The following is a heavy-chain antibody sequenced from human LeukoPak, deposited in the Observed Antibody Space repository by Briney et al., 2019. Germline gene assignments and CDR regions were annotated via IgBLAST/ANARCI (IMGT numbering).Heavy chain of an antibody. D-gene: IGHD3-22*01. V-gene: IGHV3-23*01. CDR3: AKDMTMIVVAITNLFDY. CDR2: ISGSGGST. J-gene: IGHJ4*02. Sequence: PGGSLRLSCAASGFTFSSYAMSWVRQAPGKGLEWVSAISGSGGSTYYADSVKGRFTISGDNSKNTLYLQMNSLRAEDTAVYYCAKDMTMIVVAITNLFDYWGQGTLVTVSS. CDR1: GFTFSSYA.